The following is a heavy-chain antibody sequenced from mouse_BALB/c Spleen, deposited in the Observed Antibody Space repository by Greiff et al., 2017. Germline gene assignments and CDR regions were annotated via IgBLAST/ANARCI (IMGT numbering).Heavy chain of an antibody. CDR1: GYAFTNYW. Sequence: QVQLQQSGAELVRPGTSVKISCKASGYAFTNYWLGWVKQRPGHGLEWIGDIYPGSGNTYYNEKFKGKATLTADKSSSTAYMQLSSLTSEDSAVYFCARAYYGSSYGAMDYWGQGTSVTVSS. CDR3: ARAYYGSSYGAMDY. CDR2: IYPGSGNT. J-gene: IGHJ4*01. V-gene: IGHV1-63*01. D-gene: IGHD1-1*01.